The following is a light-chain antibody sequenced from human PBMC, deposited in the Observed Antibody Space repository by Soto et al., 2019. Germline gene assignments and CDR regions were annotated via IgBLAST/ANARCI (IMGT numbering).Light chain of an antibody. V-gene: IGLV2-14*01. Sequence: QSVLTQPASVSGSPGQSITISCTGTSSDVGGYNYVSWYQQHPGKAPKLMIYDVNNRPSGVSNRFSGSKSGNTASLTISGLQAEDEADYYCSSYTSSSPPYVFGTGTKLTVL. CDR1: SSDVGGYNY. CDR2: DVN. J-gene: IGLJ1*01. CDR3: SSYTSSSPPYV.